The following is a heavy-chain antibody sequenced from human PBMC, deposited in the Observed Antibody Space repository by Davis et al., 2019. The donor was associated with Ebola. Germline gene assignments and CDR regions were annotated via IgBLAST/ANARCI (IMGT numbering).Heavy chain of an antibody. V-gene: IGHV4-4*07. Sequence: SETLSLTCTVSGDSISNYFWTWLRQPAGEGLEWIARIHISGSNNYNPYLKSRLTTSIATSRNQFSLSLTSATAADTAIYYCAREGTNSQGRGLDVWGQGAAVTVTS. CDR3: AREGTNSQGRGLDV. D-gene: IGHD2-8*01. CDR1: GDSISNYF. CDR2: IHISGSN. J-gene: IGHJ6*02.